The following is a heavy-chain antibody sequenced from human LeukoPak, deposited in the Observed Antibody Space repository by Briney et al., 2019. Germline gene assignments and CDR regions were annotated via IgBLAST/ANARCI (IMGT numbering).Heavy chain of an antibody. CDR2: IYYSGGT. D-gene: IGHD3-3*02. CDR1: GDSISSYY. V-gene: IGHV4-59*08. CDR3: ARHVAISGPYDASDI. Sequence: SETLSLTCTVSGDSISSYYRSWIRQPPGKGLEWIGYIYYSGGTDYNPSLKSRATISVDTSKNQFSLKLRSVTAADTAVYYCARHVAISGPYDASDIWGQGTMVTVSP. J-gene: IGHJ3*02.